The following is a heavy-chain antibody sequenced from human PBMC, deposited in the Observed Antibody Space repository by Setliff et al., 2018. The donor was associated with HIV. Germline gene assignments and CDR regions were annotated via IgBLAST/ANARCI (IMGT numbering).Heavy chain of an antibody. CDR2: MYPTGGRT. V-gene: IGHV1-46*01. Sequence: ASVKVSCKASGYTLTSHFMHWVRQAPGQGLEWMGVMYPTGGRTTYAQKFQGRVNMTMDTSTSTAYMELSSLRSEDTAVYYCVRGGQYHRSTYYYYYMDVWGKGTTVTVSS. CDR1: GYTLTSHF. D-gene: IGHD3-16*02. J-gene: IGHJ6*03. CDR3: VRGGQYHRSTYYYYYMDV.